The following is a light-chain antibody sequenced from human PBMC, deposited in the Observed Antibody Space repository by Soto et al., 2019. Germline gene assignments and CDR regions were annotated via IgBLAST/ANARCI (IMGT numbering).Light chain of an antibody. V-gene: IGLV2-14*01. J-gene: IGLJ1*01. Sequence: QSVLTQPASVSGSPGQSITISCTGTSSDVGGYNYVPWYQQHPGRAPKLMIYEVSNRPSGVSTRFSGSKSGNTASLTISGLQAEDEADYYCISYTSSSTRVFGTGTKVTVL. CDR3: ISYTSSSTRV. CDR2: EVS. CDR1: SSDVGGYNY.